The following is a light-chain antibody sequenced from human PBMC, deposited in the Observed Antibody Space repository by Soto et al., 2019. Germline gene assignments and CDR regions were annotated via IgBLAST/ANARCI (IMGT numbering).Light chain of an antibody. CDR2: SND. CDR3: AAWDDSLNGHVV. Sequence: QSVLTQPPSASGTPGQRVTISCSGRRSNIGSNTVTWYQQLPGTAPKLLIYSNDKRPSGVPDRFSGSKSGTSASLAISGLQSEDEADYYCAAWDDSLNGHVVFGGGTKLTVL. V-gene: IGLV1-44*01. J-gene: IGLJ2*01. CDR1: RSNIGSNT.